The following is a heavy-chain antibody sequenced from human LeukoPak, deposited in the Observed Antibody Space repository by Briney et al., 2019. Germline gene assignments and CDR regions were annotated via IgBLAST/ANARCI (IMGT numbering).Heavy chain of an antibody. CDR2: FDPEDGET. V-gene: IGHV1-24*01. Sequence: WASVKVSCKVSGYTLTELSMHWVRQAPGKGLEWMGGFDPEDGETIYAQKFQGRVTMTEDTSTDTAYMELSSLRSEDTAVYYCATFPTPAHLPVVPAAIPPAYAFDIWGQGTMVTVSS. D-gene: IGHD2-2*01. CDR3: ATFPTPAHLPVVPAAIPPAYAFDI. J-gene: IGHJ3*02. CDR1: GYTLTELS.